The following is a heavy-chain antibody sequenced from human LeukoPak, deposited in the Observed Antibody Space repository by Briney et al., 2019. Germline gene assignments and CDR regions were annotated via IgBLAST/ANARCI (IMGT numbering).Heavy chain of an antibody. CDR1: GFTFSSYA. Sequence: PGRSLRLSCAASGFTFSSYAMHWVRQAPGKGLEWVAVISYDGSNKYYADSVKGRFTISRDNSKNTLYLQMNSLSPEDTAVYYCANVWGVVVAARFWGKGTTVSISS. CDR3: ANVWGVVVAARF. V-gene: IGHV3-30*04. D-gene: IGHD2-15*01. CDR2: ISYDGSNK. J-gene: IGHJ6*04.